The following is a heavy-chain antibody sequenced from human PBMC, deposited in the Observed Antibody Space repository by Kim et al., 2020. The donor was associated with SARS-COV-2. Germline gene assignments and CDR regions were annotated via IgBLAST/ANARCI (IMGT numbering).Heavy chain of an antibody. CDR3: ANHDYYDSSGYHSHDVFDI. J-gene: IGHJ3*02. Sequence: GGSLRLSCAASGFSFSTYSMNWVRQAPGKGLEWVSFISSSGNSIFYADSVKGRFTISRDNAKNSLYLQMNSLRVEDTAVYYCANHDYYDSSGYHSHDVFDIWGEGTMVTVSS. V-gene: IGHV3-48*01. CDR2: ISSSGNSI. CDR1: GFSFSTYS. D-gene: IGHD3-22*01.